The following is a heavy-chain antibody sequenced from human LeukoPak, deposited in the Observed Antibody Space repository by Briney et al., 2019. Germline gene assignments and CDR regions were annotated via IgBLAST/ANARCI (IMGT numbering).Heavy chain of an antibody. V-gene: IGHV4-4*09. J-gene: IGHJ4*02. CDR3: ARSDTNAWYDY. Sequence: PSETLSLTCIVSGSSISTYYWSWIRQSPGKGLEWIGYIYSSGSTNYNPSLKSRMSLSVDTSKSQFSLKLATVTAAGTAVYYCARSDTNAWYDYWGPGTLVTVSS. D-gene: IGHD6-13*01. CDR1: GSSISTYY. CDR2: IYSSGST.